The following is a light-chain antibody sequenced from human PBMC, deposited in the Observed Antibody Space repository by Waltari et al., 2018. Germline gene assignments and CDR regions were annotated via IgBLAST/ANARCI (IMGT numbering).Light chain of an antibody. CDR2: WAS. CDR1: QSVLYSSKNKNY. Sequence: DIVMTQSPDSLAVSLGERATINCKSSQSVLYSSKNKNYLAWYQQKPGQPPKLLIYWASTRESGVPDRLSGSGSGTDFTLTISSLQAEDVAVYYCQQYYNTPYTFGQGTKLEIK. J-gene: IGKJ2*01. V-gene: IGKV4-1*01. CDR3: QQYYNTPYT.